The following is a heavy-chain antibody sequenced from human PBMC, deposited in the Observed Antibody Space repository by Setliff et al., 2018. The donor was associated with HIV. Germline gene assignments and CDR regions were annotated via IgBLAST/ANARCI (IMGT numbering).Heavy chain of an antibody. CDR3: ARVALTITRSTRRAFDI. CDR2: IYYSEST. D-gene: IGHD2-2*01. J-gene: IGHJ3*02. Sequence: SETLSLTCTVSGGSISSGGYYWSWIRQHPGKGLEWIGYIYYSESTYYNPSLKRRVTISVDTSKNQFSLNVRSMTAADTAVYFCARVALTITRSTRRAFDIWGQGTMVT. V-gene: IGHV4-31*03. CDR1: GGSISSGGYY.